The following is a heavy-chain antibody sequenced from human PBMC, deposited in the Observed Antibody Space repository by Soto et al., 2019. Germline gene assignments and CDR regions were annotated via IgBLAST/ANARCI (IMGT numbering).Heavy chain of an antibody. CDR3: ARATPAGSADY. CDR2: ISYSGST. V-gene: IGHV4-31*03. Sequence: SETLSLTCTVSGGSNISGGYYWIWIRQHPGRGLEWIAYISYSGSTYSNPSLKSRVTISADTPKNQFSLRLSSVAAADAAVYYCARATPAGSADYWGQGTLVTVSS. D-gene: IGHD2-2*01. CDR1: GGSNISGGYY. J-gene: IGHJ4*02.